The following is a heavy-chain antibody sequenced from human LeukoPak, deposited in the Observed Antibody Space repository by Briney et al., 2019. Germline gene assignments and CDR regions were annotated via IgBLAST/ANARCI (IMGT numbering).Heavy chain of an antibody. Sequence: ASVKVSCKASGYTFTSYDINWVRQATGQGLEWMGWMNPNSGNTGYAQKFRGRVTMTRNTSISTAYMELSSLRSEDTAVYYCATYCSSTSCQINFDYWGQGTLVTVSS. CDR2: MNPNSGNT. V-gene: IGHV1-8*01. CDR3: ATYCSSTSCQINFDY. D-gene: IGHD2-2*01. J-gene: IGHJ4*02. CDR1: GYTFTSYD.